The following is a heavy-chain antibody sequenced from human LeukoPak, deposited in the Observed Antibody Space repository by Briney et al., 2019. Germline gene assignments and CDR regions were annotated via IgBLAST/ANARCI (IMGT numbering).Heavy chain of an antibody. CDR1: VYTFTGYY. D-gene: IGHD5-12*01. CDR3: ATSGYGEDWFDP. CDR2: INPNSGGT. Sequence: GASVKVSCKASVYTFTGYYMHWVRQAPGQGLEWMGWINPNSGGTNYAQKFHGRVTMTRDTSISTAYMELSRLRSDDTAVYYCATSGYGEDWFDPWGQGTLVTVSS. V-gene: IGHV1-2*02. J-gene: IGHJ5*02.